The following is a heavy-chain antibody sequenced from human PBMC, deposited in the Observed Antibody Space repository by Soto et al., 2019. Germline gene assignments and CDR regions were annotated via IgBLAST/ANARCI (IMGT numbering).Heavy chain of an antibody. J-gene: IGHJ6*02. CDR3: ARYPSRDHYFGLDV. V-gene: IGHV4-31*03. D-gene: IGHD2-2*01. CDR2: IYDSGHT. Sequence: QVQLQESGPGLLMPSQSLSLTCTVSGGSMSIGCYYWRWIRQHPVKGLVWIGYIYDSGHTYYNPSLKSRLTISVDTFKNQFSLSLSSVTAADTDVDYCARYPSRDHYFGLDVWGQGTKVTVSS. CDR1: GGSMSIGCYY.